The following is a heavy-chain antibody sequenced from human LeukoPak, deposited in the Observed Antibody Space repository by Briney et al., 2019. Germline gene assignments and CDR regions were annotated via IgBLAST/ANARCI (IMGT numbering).Heavy chain of an antibody. CDR2: IYSGGST. CDR1: GFTVSSNY. CDR3: ARESNFRFGSRDAFDI. Sequence: PGGSLRLSCAASGFTVSSNYRSWVRQAPGKGLEWVSVIYSGGSTYYADSVKGRFTISRDNSKNTLYLQMNSLRAADRAVYSCARESNFRFGSRDAFDIWGQGTMVTVSS. V-gene: IGHV3-53*01. J-gene: IGHJ3*02. D-gene: IGHD3-10*01.